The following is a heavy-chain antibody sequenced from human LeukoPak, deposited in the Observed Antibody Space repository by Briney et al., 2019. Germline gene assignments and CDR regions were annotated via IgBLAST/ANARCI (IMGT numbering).Heavy chain of an antibody. V-gene: IGHV3-30*18. D-gene: IGHD3-22*01. J-gene: IGHJ4*02. CDR1: GFTFSSYG. CDR2: ISYDGSNK. CDR3: ANGHYYDSSGLFDY. Sequence: GRSLRLSCAASGFTFSSYGMHRVRQAPGKGLEWVAVISYDGSNKYYADSVKGRFTISRDNSKNTLYLQMNSLRAEDTAVYYCANGHYYDSSGLFDYWGQGTLVTVSS.